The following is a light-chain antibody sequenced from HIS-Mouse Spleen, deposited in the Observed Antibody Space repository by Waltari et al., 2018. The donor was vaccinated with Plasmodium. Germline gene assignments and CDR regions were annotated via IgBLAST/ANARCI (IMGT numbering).Light chain of an antibody. J-gene: IGLJ2*01. Sequence: QSALTQPRPVSGSPRQSVAIPCTGTSSDLGRCNHDPWYQQPPGKAPKLMIYAVRKRPSGVPDRFSGPKSGNTASLTISGLQSEDEADYYCCSYAGSYTLVFGGGTKLTVL. CDR2: AVR. CDR1: SSDLGRCNH. CDR3: CSYAGSYTLV. V-gene: IGLV2-11*01.